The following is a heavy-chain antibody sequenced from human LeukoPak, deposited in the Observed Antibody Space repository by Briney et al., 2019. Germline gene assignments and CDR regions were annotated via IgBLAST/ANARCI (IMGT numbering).Heavy chain of an antibody. CDR3: AKNLGAAYYYYGMDV. V-gene: IGHV1-69*01. Sequence: SVKFSCKASVGTFSSYAISWVRQAPGQGLEWMGGIIPIFGTANYAQKFQGRVTITADESTSTAYMVLSSLRSEDTAVYYCAKNLGAAYYYYGMDVWGQGTTVTVSS. CDR2: IIPIFGTA. J-gene: IGHJ6*02. CDR1: VGTFSSYA. D-gene: IGHD1-26*01.